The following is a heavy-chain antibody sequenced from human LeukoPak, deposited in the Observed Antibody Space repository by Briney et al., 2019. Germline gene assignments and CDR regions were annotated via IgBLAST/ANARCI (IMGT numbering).Heavy chain of an antibody. CDR3: ARDGKYDFWSGYYTH. J-gene: IGHJ4*02. CDR2: ISSSSSYI. Sequence: GGSLRLSCAASGFTFSSYSMNWVRQAPGKGLEWVSSISSSSSYIYYADSVKGRFTISRDNAKNSLYLQMNSLRAEATAVYYCARDGKYDFWSGYYTHWGQGTLVTVSS. V-gene: IGHV3-21*01. D-gene: IGHD3-3*01. CDR1: GFTFSSYS.